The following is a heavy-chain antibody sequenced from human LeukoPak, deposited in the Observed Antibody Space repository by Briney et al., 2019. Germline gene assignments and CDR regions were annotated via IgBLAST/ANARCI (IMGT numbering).Heavy chain of an antibody. CDR1: GFTFSDEY. Sequence: GGSLRLSCAASGFTFSDEYMSWIRQAPGKGLEWVSYVSNSGSYTNYADSVKGRFTISRDNAKSSLCLQMNSVRAEDTAVYYCARSRGAGPGAHFDYWGQGTLVSVSS. J-gene: IGHJ4*02. CDR2: VSNSGSYT. V-gene: IGHV3-11*03. D-gene: IGHD6-19*01. CDR3: ARSRGAGPGAHFDY.